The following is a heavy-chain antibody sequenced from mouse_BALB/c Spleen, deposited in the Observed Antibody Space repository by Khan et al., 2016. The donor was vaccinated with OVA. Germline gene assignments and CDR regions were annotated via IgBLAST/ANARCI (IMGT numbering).Heavy chain of an antibody. CDR2: INPSSGYT. CDR1: GYIFTSYT. CDR3: ARKSTRASY. J-gene: IGHJ2*01. V-gene: IGHV1-4*01. Sequence: QVQLQQSGAELVKPGASVKMSCKASGYIFTSYTMHWVKQRPGQGLEWIGYINPSSGYTKYNQKFKDKATLTADKSSSTAYMQLSSLTSEDSAVYYCARKSTRASYWGQGTTLTVSS. D-gene: IGHD3-1*01.